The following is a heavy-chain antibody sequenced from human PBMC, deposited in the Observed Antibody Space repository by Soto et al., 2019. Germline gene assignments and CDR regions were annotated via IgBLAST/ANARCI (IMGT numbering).Heavy chain of an antibody. CDR2: INPNSGGT. CDR1: GYSFTDYY. V-gene: IGHV1-2*02. J-gene: IGHJ5*02. Sequence: ASVKVSCKACGYSFTDYYMHWVRQAPGQGPEWMGWINPNSGGTNFEEKFQDRVTMTRDTSISTVYMEVRRLTSDDTAIYYCARGGASSKWFDTWGQGTLVTVSS. CDR3: ARGGASSKWFDT.